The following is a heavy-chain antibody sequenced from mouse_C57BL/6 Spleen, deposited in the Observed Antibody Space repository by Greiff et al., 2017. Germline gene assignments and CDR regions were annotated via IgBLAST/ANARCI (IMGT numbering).Heavy chain of an antibody. CDR1: GFTFTDYY. V-gene: IGHV7-3*01. CDR2: IRNKANGYTT. J-gene: IGHJ4*01. Sequence: EVQRVESGGGLVQPGGSLSLSCAASGFTFTDYYMSWVRQPPGKALEWFGFIRNKANGYTTEYSASVKGRFTISRDNSQSILYLQMNALRAEDSAAYYCGRSGDYAMDYWGQGTSVTVSS. CDR3: GRSGDYAMDY.